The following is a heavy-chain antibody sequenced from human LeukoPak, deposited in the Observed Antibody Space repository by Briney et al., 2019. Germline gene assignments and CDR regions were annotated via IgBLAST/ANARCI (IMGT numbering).Heavy chain of an antibody. Sequence: SETLSLTCSVSGGSISSYYWSWIRQPPGKGLEWIGYIYKSGNTNYNPSLKSRVTMSVDTSKNQFSLKLNSVTAADTAVYYCARRDILTGFNDAFDIWGQGTMVTVSS. V-gene: IGHV4-59*08. CDR2: IYKSGNT. CDR1: GGSISSYY. CDR3: ARRDILTGFNDAFDI. J-gene: IGHJ3*02. D-gene: IGHD3-9*01.